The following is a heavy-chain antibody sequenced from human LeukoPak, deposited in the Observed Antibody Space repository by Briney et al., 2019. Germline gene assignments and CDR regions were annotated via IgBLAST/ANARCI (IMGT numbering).Heavy chain of an antibody. Sequence: GGSLRLSCAASGFTFSSYWMSWVRQAPGKGLEWVANIKQDGSEKYYVDSVKGRFTISRDNAKNSLYLQMNSLRAEDTAVYYCARDYGRLQWLDYWYFDLWGRGTLVTVSS. CDR2: IKQDGSEK. CDR3: ARDYGRLQWLDYWYFDL. V-gene: IGHV3-7*01. CDR1: GFTFSSYW. D-gene: IGHD6-19*01. J-gene: IGHJ2*01.